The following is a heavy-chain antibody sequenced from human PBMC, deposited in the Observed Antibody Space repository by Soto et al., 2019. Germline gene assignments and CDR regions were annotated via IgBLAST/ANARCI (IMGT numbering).Heavy chain of an antibody. J-gene: IGHJ3*02. V-gene: IGHV1-69*13. CDR3: AREGEYGYSSGWYGRGAFDI. D-gene: IGHD6-19*01. CDR1: GGTFSSYA. Sequence: ASVKVSCKASGGTFSSYAISWVRQAPGQGLEWMGGIIPIFGTANYAQKFQGRVTITADESTSTAYMELSSLRSEDTAVYYCAREGEYGYSSGWYGRGAFDIWGQGTMVTVSS. CDR2: IIPIFGTA.